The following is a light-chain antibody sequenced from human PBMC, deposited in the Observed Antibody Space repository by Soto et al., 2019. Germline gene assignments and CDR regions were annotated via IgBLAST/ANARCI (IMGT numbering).Light chain of an antibody. V-gene: IGLV1-36*01. CDR2: YDD. Sequence: QPVLTQPPSVSEAPRQRVTISCSGSISNIGNNAVNWYQQLPGKAPKLLIYYDDLLPSGVSDRFSGSKSGTSASLAISGLQSEDEADYYCATWDGSLNGVVFGGGTKLTVL. CDR1: ISNIGNNA. CDR3: ATWDGSLNGVV. J-gene: IGLJ2*01.